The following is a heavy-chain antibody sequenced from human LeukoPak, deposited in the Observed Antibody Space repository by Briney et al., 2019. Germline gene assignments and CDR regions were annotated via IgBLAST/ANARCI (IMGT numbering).Heavy chain of an antibody. Sequence: ASVKVSCKGSGYSFTSNVITWVRQAPGQELEWMGRITGYNGDTDYAQKLHGRVTMTTDTSTSTAYMELRSLSSDDTAVYYCARDISMLSVAPGYWGQGTLVTVSS. J-gene: IGHJ4*02. CDR3: ARDISMLSVAPGY. D-gene: IGHD3-10*01. CDR1: GYSFTSNV. CDR2: ITGYNGDT. V-gene: IGHV1-18*01.